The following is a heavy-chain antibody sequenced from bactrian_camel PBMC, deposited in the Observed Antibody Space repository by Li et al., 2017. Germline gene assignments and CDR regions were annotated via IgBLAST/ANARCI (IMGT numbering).Heavy chain of an antibody. V-gene: IGHV3S28*01. CDR2: TYAGGTSS. J-gene: IGHJ4*01. CDR1: GGSRNC. CDR3: AASPTYAGLVISSWRY. D-gene: IGHD6*01. Sequence: QVQLVESGGDSVQDGGSLRISCTYSGGSRNCIGWFRQAPGQEREGVAHTYAGGTSSVYVDSVKGRFTISQDYAKNTMYLQMNDLKPEDTAMYYCAASPTYAGLVISSWRYWCQGTQVTVS.